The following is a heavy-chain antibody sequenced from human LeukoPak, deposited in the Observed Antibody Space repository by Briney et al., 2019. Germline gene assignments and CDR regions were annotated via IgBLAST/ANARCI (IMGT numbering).Heavy chain of an antibody. D-gene: IGHD6-19*01. CDR3: ARDRYSGGWFEYYFDY. CDR2: TYYRSKWYN. V-gene: IGHV6-1*01. J-gene: IGHJ4*02. Sequence: SQTLSLTCAISGGSVSSNSAAWNWIRQSPSRGLEWLGRTYYRSKWYNDYAISVKSRITINPDTSKNQFSLQLNSVTPEDTAVYFCARDRYSGGWFEYYFDYWGQGTLVTVSS. CDR1: GGSVSSNSAA.